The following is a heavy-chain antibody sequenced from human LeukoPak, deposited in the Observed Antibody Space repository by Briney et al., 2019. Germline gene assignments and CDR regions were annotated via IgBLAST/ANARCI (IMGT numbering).Heavy chain of an antibody. CDR2: IYHSGST. Sequence: SQTLSLTCTVSGGSISSGGYYWSWIRQPPGKGLEWIGYIYHSGSTYYNPSLKSRVTISVDRSKNQFSLKLSSVTAADTAVYYCARLGASYQLLTPNWFDPWGQGILVTVSS. CDR1: GGSISSGGYY. J-gene: IGHJ5*02. D-gene: IGHD2-2*01. V-gene: IGHV4-30-2*01. CDR3: ARLGASYQLLTPNWFDP.